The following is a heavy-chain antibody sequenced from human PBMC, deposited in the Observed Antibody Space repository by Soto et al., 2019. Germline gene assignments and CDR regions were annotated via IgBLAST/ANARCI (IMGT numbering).Heavy chain of an antibody. Sequence: PSETLSLTCTVSGGSISSYYWSWIRRPPGKGLEWIGYIYYRGSTNYNPSLKSRVTISVDTSKNQFSLKLSSVTAADTAVYYCARAGSYGYLDSSCCMDVWYQGTTLTLSS. J-gene: IGHJ6*02. V-gene: IGHV4-59*01. CDR1: GGSISSYY. CDR3: ARAGSYGYLDSSCCMDV. CDR2: IYYRGST. D-gene: IGHD5-18*01.